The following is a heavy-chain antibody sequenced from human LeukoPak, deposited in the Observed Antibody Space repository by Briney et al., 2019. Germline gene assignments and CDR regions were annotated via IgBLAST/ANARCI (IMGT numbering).Heavy chain of an antibody. CDR3: AREWELRGDAFDI. CDR1: GFTFSSNP. Sequence: GGSLRLSCAASGFTFSSNPMHWVRQAPGLGLQWVAVISHDGSNKYYADSVKGRFTISRDNSKNTLYLQMNSLRAEDTAVYYCAREWELRGDAFDIWGQGTMVTVSS. J-gene: IGHJ3*02. CDR2: ISHDGSNK. D-gene: IGHD1-26*01. V-gene: IGHV3-30-3*01.